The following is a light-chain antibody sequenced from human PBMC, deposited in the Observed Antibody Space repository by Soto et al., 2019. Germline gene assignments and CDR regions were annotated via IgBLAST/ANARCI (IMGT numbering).Light chain of an antibody. CDR3: QQYGSTPRT. CDR1: QSVSSY. J-gene: IGKJ1*01. V-gene: IGKV3-20*01. CDR2: GAS. Sequence: EIVLTQSPGTLSLSPGERATLSCRASQSVSSYLAWYQQKPGQAPRPLIYGASSRATGIPDRFSGSGSGTDFTLTISRLEPEDFVVYYCQQYGSTPRTFGQGTKV.